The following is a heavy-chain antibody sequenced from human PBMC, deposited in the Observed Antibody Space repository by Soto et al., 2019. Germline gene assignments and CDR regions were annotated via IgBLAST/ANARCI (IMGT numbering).Heavy chain of an antibody. J-gene: IGHJ4*02. D-gene: IGHD3-16*01. CDR3: ARRGPVSPVDY. V-gene: IGHV4-31*03. CDR2: VYYTGST. CDR1: GDSISSGGYY. Sequence: SETLSLTCTVSGDSISSGGYYWSWIRQHPGKGLEWIGYVYYTGSTYYNPSLKSRVTISVDTSENQFSLKLSSVTAADTAVYYCARRGPVSPVDYWGQGTLVTVSS.